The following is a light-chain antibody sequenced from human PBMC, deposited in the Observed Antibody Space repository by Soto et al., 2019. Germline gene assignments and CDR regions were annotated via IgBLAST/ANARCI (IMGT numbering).Light chain of an antibody. CDR1: QSVSSSY. V-gene: IGKV3-20*01. CDR2: GAS. J-gene: IGKJ3*01. CDR3: QQYGGSPT. Sequence: EIVLTQSPGTLSLSPGERATLSCRASQSVSSSYLAWYQQKPGQAPRLLIYGASSRATGIPDMFSGSGSGTDFTLTISRLEPEDFAVYYCQQYGGSPTFGRGTKVDF.